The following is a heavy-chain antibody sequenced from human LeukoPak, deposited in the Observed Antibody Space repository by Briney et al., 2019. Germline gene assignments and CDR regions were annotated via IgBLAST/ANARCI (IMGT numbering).Heavy chain of an antibody. CDR3: ARAGSSGRYNWFDP. CDR1: GGTFSSYA. Sequence: GASVKVSCKASGGTFSSYAISWVRQAPGQGLGWMGGIIPIFGTANYAQKFQGRVTITTDESTSTAYMELSSLRSEDTAVYYCARAGSSGRYNWFDPWGQGTLVTVSS. D-gene: IGHD3-22*01. V-gene: IGHV1-69*05. J-gene: IGHJ5*02. CDR2: IIPIFGTA.